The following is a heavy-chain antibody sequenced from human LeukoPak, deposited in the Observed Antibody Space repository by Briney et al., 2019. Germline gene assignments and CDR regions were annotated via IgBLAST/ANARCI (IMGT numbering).Heavy chain of an antibody. D-gene: IGHD2-2*01. CDR3: ARGPSWLFDY. J-gene: IGHJ4*02. V-gene: IGHV4-34*01. Sequence: SETLSLTCAVYGGSFSGYYWSWIRQPPGKGLEWIGEINHSGSTNYNPSLKSRVTISVDTSKNQFSLKLSSVTAADTAVYYRARGPSWLFDYWGQGTLVTVSS. CDR2: INHSGST. CDR1: GGSFSGYY.